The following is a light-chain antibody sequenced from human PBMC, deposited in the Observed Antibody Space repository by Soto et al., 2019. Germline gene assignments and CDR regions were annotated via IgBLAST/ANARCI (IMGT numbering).Light chain of an antibody. CDR3: SSYTSGNTLL. V-gene: IGLV2-14*01. CDR1: SSDFGGYKY. J-gene: IGLJ2*01. CDR2: EVN. Sequence: QSDLTQPASVSGSPGQSSTVSCTGTSSDFGGYKYVSWYQQHPGKAPKLVIYEVNNRPSRVSTRFSGSKSGNTAYLTISWLQAEDDADYYCSSYTSGNTLLFGGGTKLTVL.